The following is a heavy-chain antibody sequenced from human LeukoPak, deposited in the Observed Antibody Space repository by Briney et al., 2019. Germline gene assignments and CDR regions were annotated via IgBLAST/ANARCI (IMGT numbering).Heavy chain of an antibody. J-gene: IGHJ3*02. CDR3: ARLHLPYTSAWYGSAFDI. CDR1: GYSFTSYW. V-gene: IGHV5-51*01. D-gene: IGHD6-13*01. Sequence: PGESLKISCNSSGYSFTSYWIAWVRQLPGKGLEWMGILYPGDSHTRYSPSFQGQVTISADRSITTAYLQWSSLKASDTAMYYCARLHLPYTSAWYGSAFDIWGQGTMVTVSS. CDR2: LYPGDSHT.